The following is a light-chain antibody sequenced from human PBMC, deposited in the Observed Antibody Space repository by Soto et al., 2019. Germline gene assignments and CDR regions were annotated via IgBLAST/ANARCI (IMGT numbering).Light chain of an antibody. CDR2: VAS. CDR3: QQYDSSVT. J-gene: IGKJ1*01. V-gene: IGKV3-20*01. CDR1: QSVDSRF. Sequence: EIVLTQSPGSLSLSPGERATLSCRASQSVDSRFFAWYQQRPGQAPRLLIYVASRRATGIPDRFTGSGSGTDFTLTISGLEPEDFALYYWQQYDSSVTFGLGTKVEIK.